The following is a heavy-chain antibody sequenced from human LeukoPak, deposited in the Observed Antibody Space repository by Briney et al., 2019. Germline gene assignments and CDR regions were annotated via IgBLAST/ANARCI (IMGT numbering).Heavy chain of an antibody. CDR2: FSGTGGYI. J-gene: IGHJ4*02. CDR1: GFTFTDYA. V-gene: IGHV3-23*01. Sequence: PGGSLRLSCVGSGFTFTDYAMSWVRQAPGKGLEWVSAFSGTGGYIYYADSVKGRFTVSRDNSKSTLYLQMNSLRVEDTAVYYCARDSRQQLVRELDYWGQGALVTVSS. CDR3: ARDSRQQLVRELDY. D-gene: IGHD6-13*01.